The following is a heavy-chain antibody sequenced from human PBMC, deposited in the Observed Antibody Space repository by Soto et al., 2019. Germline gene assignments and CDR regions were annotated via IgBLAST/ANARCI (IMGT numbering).Heavy chain of an antibody. J-gene: IGHJ5*02. V-gene: IGHV3-23*01. CDR2: ISGSGGST. CDR3: AKDALGYSSGWYGWFDP. D-gene: IGHD6-19*01. Sequence: PGGSLRLSCAASGFTFSSYAMSWVRQAPGKGLEWVSAISGSGGSTYYADSVKGRFTISRDNSKNTLYLQMNSLRAEDTAVYYCAKDALGYSSGWYGWFDPWGQGTLVTVSP. CDR1: GFTFSSYA.